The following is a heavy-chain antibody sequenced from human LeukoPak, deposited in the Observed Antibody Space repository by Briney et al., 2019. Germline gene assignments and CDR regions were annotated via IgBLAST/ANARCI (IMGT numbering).Heavy chain of an antibody. CDR1: GLTVSSNY. CDR2: IYSGGST. Sequence: GGSLRLSCAASGLTVSSNYMSWVRQAPGKGLEWVSVIYSGGSTYYADSVKGRFTISRDNSKNTLYLQMNSLRAEDTAVYYCARNGYSSNWYRNWGQGTLVTVSS. J-gene: IGHJ4*02. D-gene: IGHD6-13*01. CDR3: ARNGYSSNWYRN. V-gene: IGHV3-53*01.